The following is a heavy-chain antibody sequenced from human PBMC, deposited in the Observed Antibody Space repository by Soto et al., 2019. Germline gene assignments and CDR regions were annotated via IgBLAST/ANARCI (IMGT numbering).Heavy chain of an antibody. D-gene: IGHD3-9*01. J-gene: IGHJ4*02. CDR2: IYYSGST. CDR3: ARVYYYDILTGSYYFDY. CDR1: GGSISSYY. Sequence: QVQLQESGPGLVKPSETLSLTCTVSGGSISSYYWSWIRQPPGKGLEWIGYIYYSGSTNYNPSLNSRVTISVDTSKNQFSLKLSSVTAADTAVYYCARVYYYDILTGSYYFDYWGQGTLVTVFS. V-gene: IGHV4-59*01.